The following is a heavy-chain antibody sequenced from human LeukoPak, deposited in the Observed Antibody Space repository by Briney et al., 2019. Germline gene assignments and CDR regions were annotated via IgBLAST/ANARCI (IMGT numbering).Heavy chain of an antibody. CDR2: IYPGDSDT. V-gene: IGHV5-51*01. J-gene: IGHJ6*01. Sequence: LGESLKISCKGSGYTFTSYWIGWVRQMPGKGLVWMGIIYPGDSDTRYSPSFQGQVTISADKSISTAYLQWSSLKASDTAMYYCARHRGLMVRGVMDYYSYTPFWGIRTKGTVSS. D-gene: IGHD3-10*01. CDR3: ARHRGLMVRGVMDYYSYTPF. CDR1: GYTFTSYW.